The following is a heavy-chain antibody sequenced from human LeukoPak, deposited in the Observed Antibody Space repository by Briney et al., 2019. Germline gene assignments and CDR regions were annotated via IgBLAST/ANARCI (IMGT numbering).Heavy chain of an antibody. D-gene: IGHD2-2*01. CDR3: AKDARVVGYYFDY. CDR2: INPNSGGT. Sequence: GASVKVSCKASGYTFTGYYMHWVRQAPGQGLEWMGWINPNSGGTNYAQKFQGRVTMTRDTSISTAYMELSRLRSDDTAVYYCAKDARVVGYYFDYWGQGTLVTVSS. J-gene: IGHJ4*02. V-gene: IGHV1-2*02. CDR1: GYTFTGYY.